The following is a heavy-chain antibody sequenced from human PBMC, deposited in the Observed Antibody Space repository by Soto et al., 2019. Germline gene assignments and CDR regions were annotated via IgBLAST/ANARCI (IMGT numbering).Heavy chain of an antibody. CDR3: ARGEGDYVWGSYRPYNWFDP. Sequence: EAQLVESGGGLVQPGGSLRLSCAASGFTFSSYSMNWVRQAPGKGLEWVSYISSSSTIYYADSVKGRFTISRDNAKNSLYLQMNSLRDEDTAVYYCARGEGDYVWGSYRPYNWFDPWGQGTLVTVSS. J-gene: IGHJ5*02. V-gene: IGHV3-48*02. CDR1: GFTFSSYS. CDR2: ISSSSTI. D-gene: IGHD3-16*02.